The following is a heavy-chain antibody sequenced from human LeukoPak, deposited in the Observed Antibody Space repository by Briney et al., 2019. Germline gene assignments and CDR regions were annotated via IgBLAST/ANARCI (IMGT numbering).Heavy chain of an antibody. J-gene: IGHJ4*02. D-gene: IGHD3-22*01. CDR3: ARHYYDSSGYYADLRPPLDY. CDR1: GYTFTTYD. Sequence: ASVKVSCKASGYTFTTYDINWVRQATGQGLEWMGWMNPNSGNTGYAQKFQGRVTMTRNTSISTAYMELSSLRSEDTAVYYCARHYYDSSGYYADLRPPLDYWGQGTLVTVSS. V-gene: IGHV1-8*01. CDR2: MNPNSGNT.